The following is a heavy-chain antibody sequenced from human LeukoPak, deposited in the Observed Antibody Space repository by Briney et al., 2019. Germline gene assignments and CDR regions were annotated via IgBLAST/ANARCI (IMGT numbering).Heavy chain of an antibody. Sequence: SETLSLTCSVSGVSIDSYHWSWIRQPPGRGLEWIGYFYYTGSTNYSPSFEGRVTISEDTSKNQISLRLTSVTAADTAVYYCAGRTAATTRPFDYWGQGTLVTVSS. CDR2: FYYTGST. D-gene: IGHD2-21*02. V-gene: IGHV4-59*01. CDR3: AGRTAATTRPFDY. J-gene: IGHJ4*02. CDR1: GVSIDSYH.